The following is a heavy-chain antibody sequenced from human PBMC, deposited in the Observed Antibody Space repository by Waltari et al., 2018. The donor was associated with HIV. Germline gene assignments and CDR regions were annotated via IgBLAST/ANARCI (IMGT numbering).Heavy chain of an antibody. CDR3: AKTVPTVTSIFEGFDV. Sequence: QLLESGGGLVKPGGSLRLSCVASGFGFNKFALNGVRQAPGEGLEWLSSISGSGGNKYYADSVKGRISISRENSQNTVYLQINSLRVDDTATYYCAKTVPTVTSIFEGFDVWGQGAMVIVSS. CDR2: ISGSGGNK. CDR1: GFGFNKFA. V-gene: IGHV3-23*01. D-gene: IGHD4-17*01. J-gene: IGHJ3*01.